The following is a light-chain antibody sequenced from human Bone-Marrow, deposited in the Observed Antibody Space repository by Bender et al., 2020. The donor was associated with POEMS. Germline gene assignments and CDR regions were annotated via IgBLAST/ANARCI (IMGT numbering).Light chain of an antibody. CDR1: TSNIGSNY. J-gene: IGLJ3*02. CDR2: INN. Sequence: QSVLTQPPSASGTPGQRITISCSGSTSNIGSNYVYWYQQFPGTAPKLRIYINNQRPSGVPDRFSGSKSGTSASLAISGLQSEDEADYYCAAWEDSLNGWVFGGGTKLTVL. CDR3: AAWEDSLNGWV. V-gene: IGLV1-44*01.